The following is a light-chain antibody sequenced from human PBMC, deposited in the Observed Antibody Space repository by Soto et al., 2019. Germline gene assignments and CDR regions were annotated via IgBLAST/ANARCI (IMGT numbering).Light chain of an antibody. J-gene: IGKJ5*01. CDR2: DES. Sequence: DIQMTQSPSSLSPSAGDRGTLTSEASQDISNYLCWYQVKTGKAPKILIYDESDSEEGVPGSLSGSGSGTDFYLTISRLEPEDFATYYCQKYDSLPLTCGQGTRLEIK. V-gene: IGKV1-33*01. CDR1: QDISNY. CDR3: QKYDSLPLT.